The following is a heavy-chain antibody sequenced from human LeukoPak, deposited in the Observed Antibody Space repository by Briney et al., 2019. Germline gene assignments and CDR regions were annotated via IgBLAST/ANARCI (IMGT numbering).Heavy chain of an antibody. J-gene: IGHJ4*02. CDR2: IKQDGSEK. D-gene: IGHD1-7*01. V-gene: IGHV3-7*01. CDR1: GFTFSSYA. Sequence: GGSLRLSCAASGFTFSSYAMSWVRQAPGKGLEWVANIKQDGSEKYYVDSVKGRFTISRDNAKNSLYLQMNSLRAEDTAVYYCARALLELNYFDYWGQGTLVTVSS. CDR3: ARALLELNYFDY.